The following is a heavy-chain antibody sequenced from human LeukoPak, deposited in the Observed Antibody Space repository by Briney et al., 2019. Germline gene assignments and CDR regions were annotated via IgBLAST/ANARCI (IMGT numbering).Heavy chain of an antibody. Sequence: PSETLSLTCTVSGGSISSSSYYWGWICQPPGKGLEWIGSIYYSGSTYYNPSLKSRVTISVDTSKNQFSLKLSSVTAADTAVYYCARNSDYYQRYFDLWGRGTLVTVSS. D-gene: IGHD3-22*01. J-gene: IGHJ2*01. CDR1: GGSISSSSYY. CDR3: ARNSDYYQRYFDL. V-gene: IGHV4-39*07. CDR2: IYYSGST.